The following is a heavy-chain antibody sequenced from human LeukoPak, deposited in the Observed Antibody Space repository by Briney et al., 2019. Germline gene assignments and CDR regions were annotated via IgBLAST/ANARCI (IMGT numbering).Heavy chain of an antibody. D-gene: IGHD3-10*01. CDR2: ISYDGSNK. Sequence: GGSLRLSCAVSGYTFSSYGMHWVRQAPGKGLEWVAVISYDGSNKYYADSVKGRFTISRDNSKNTLYLQMNSLRAEDTAVYYCAFGEERWSGDYWGQGTLVTVSS. V-gene: IGHV3-30*03. CDR3: AFGEERWSGDY. CDR1: GYTFSSYG. J-gene: IGHJ4*02.